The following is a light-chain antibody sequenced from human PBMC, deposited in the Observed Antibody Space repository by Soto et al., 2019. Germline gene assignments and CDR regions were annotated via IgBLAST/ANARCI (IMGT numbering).Light chain of an antibody. CDR3: QQYSQWPPYT. Sequence: IVLTQSPVTLSLSPGEGATLSCRASQSVTGTNLAWYQQRAGQAPRLLIYETATRATDIPARFTGSGSGTEFTLTITTLQSEDFAIYYCQQYSQWPPYTFGQGTKVDIK. CDR2: ETA. CDR1: QSVTGTN. V-gene: IGKV3-15*01. J-gene: IGKJ2*01.